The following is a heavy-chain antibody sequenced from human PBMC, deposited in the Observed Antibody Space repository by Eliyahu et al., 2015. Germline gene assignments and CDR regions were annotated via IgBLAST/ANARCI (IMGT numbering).Heavy chain of an antibody. CDR1: GFTFXSYS. Sequence: EVQLVESGXGLVKPGGSLRXSCXAXGFTFXSYSMNWVRQAPGKGLGWVSSISSSSSYIYYADSVKGRFTISRDNAKNSLYLQMNSLRAEDTAVYYCARGQWELLPLLYYFDYWGQGTLVTVSS. V-gene: IGHV3-21*01. D-gene: IGHD1-26*01. CDR2: ISSSSSYI. CDR3: ARGQWELLPLLYYFDY. J-gene: IGHJ4*02.